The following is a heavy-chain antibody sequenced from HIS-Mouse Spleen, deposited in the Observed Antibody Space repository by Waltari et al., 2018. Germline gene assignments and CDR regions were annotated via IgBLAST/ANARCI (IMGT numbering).Heavy chain of an antibody. CDR2: INHSGST. Sequence: QVQLQQWGAGLLKPSETLSLTCAVYGGSFSGYYWSWIRQPPGKGLEWIGEINHSGSTNYKPSLKSRFTISVDTSKNQFSLKLSSVTAADTAVYYCARVHSSSPHDAFDIWGQGTMVTVSS. CDR3: ARVHSSSPHDAFDI. CDR1: GGSFSGYY. D-gene: IGHD6-6*01. J-gene: IGHJ3*02. V-gene: IGHV4-34*01.